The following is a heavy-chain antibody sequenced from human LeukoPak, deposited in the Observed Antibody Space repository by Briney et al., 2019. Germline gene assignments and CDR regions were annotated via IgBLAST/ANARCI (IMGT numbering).Heavy chain of an antibody. CDR1: GGSISSSSYY. D-gene: IGHD6-13*01. J-gene: IGHJ4*02. V-gene: IGHV4-39*07. CDR3: ASLPHRYSSSWYSFDY. CDR2: IYYSGST. Sequence: PSETLSLTCTVSGGSISSSSYYWGWIRQPPGKGLEWIGSIYYSGSTYYNPSLKSRVTISVDTSKNQFSLKLSSVTAADTAVYYCASLPHRYSSSWYSFDYWGQGTLVTVSS.